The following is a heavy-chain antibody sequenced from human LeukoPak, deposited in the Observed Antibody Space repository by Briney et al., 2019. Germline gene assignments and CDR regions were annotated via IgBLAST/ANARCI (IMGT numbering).Heavy chain of an antibody. V-gene: IGHV3-20*04. J-gene: IGHJ6*03. CDR2: INWNGGST. Sequence: GGSLRLSCAASGFTFDDYGMSWVRQAPGKGLEWVSGINWNGGSTGYADSVKGRFTISRDNAKNSLYLQMNSLRAEDTAVYYCARHSGYLWYYYYYYMDVWGKGTTVTVSS. CDR1: GFTFDDYG. D-gene: IGHD5-12*01. CDR3: ARHSGYLWYYYYYYMDV.